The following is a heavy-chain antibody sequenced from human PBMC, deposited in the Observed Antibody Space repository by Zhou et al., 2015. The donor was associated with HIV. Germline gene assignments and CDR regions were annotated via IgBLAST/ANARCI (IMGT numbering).Heavy chain of an antibody. CDR1: GGTFSSYA. CDR3: ARGLSDAIGFCSSVSCHEGVTRRNYYYGMAV. CDR2: IIPIFGTA. Sequence: QVQLVQSGAEVKKPGSSVKVSCKASGGTFSSYAISWVRQAPGQGLEWMGGIIPIFGTANYAQKFQGRVTITADESTSTAYMELSSLRSDDTAVYYCARGLSDAIGFCSSVSCHEGVTRRNYYYGMAVWGQGTTVTVSS. D-gene: IGHD2-2*01. V-gene: IGHV1-69*01. J-gene: IGHJ6*02.